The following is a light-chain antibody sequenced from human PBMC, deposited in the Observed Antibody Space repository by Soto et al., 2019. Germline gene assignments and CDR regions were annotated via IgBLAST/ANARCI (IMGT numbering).Light chain of an antibody. Sequence: EIVLTQSPGTLSLSPGERATLSCRASQSVSSSYLAWYQQKPGQAPRFLIYGASSRATGIPDRFSGSGSGTVFTLTISRLEPEDFAVYYCHQYGSSPAFGQGTRLESK. V-gene: IGKV3-20*01. CDR3: HQYGSSPA. CDR1: QSVSSSY. CDR2: GAS. J-gene: IGKJ5*01.